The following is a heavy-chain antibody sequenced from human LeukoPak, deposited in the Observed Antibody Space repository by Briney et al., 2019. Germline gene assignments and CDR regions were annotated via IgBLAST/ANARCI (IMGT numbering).Heavy chain of an antibody. CDR3: ARGRITMVRGAVDY. CDR2: INHSGST. CDR1: GGSFSGYY. D-gene: IGHD3-10*01. Sequence: SETLSLTCAVYGGSFSGYYWSWIRQPPGKGLEWIGEINHSGSTNYNPSLKSRVTISVDTSRNQFSLKLSSVTAADTAVYYCARGRITMVRGAVDYWGQGTLVTVSS. J-gene: IGHJ4*02. V-gene: IGHV4-34*01.